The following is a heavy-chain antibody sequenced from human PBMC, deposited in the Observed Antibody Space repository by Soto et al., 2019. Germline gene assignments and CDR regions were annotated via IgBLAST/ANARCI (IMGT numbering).Heavy chain of an antibody. D-gene: IGHD1-1*01. J-gene: IGHJ4*02. CDR1: GGSFSGYY. CDR2: INHSGST. Sequence: QVPLQQWGAGLLKPSETLSLTCAVYGGSFSGYYWSWIRQPPGQGLEWIGEINHSGSTNYHPSLQSRVTISVDTSKNQCSLKLSSVTAADTAVYYCARGRGIGTTRAAFDYWGQGPLVTVSS. CDR3: ARGRGIGTTRAAFDY. V-gene: IGHV4-34*01.